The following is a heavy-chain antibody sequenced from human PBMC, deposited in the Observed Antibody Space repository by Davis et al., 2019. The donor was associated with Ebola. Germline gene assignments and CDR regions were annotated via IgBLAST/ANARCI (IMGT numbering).Heavy chain of an antibody. CDR3: SRYFSSTSCYPHYNYGMDV. J-gene: IGHJ6*02. Sequence: PSETLSLTCTVFGGSISSYYWSWIRQPPGKGLEWIGYIYHSGSTYYNPSLKSRVTISVDRSKNQFSLKLSSVTAADTAVYYFSRYFSSTSCYPHYNYGMDVWGQGTTVTVSS. V-gene: IGHV4-59*12. CDR1: GGSISSYY. CDR2: IYHSGST. D-gene: IGHD2-2*01.